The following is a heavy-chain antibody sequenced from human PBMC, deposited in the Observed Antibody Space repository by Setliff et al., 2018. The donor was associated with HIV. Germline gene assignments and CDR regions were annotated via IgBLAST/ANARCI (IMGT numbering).Heavy chain of an antibody. CDR3: TTGVLPQLYDVVGGDS. CDR1: GVSISAYF. D-gene: IGHD3-16*01. Sequence: SSETLSLTCAVSGVSISAYFWSWIRQSPEKGLEWIGYIDNSGNTNYSPSLKSRITISRNDSTNTLFLQMNGPEVEDTGVYYCTTGVLPQLYDVVGGDSWGQGTLVTVSS. J-gene: IGHJ5*01. V-gene: IGHV4-59*08. CDR2: IDNSGNT.